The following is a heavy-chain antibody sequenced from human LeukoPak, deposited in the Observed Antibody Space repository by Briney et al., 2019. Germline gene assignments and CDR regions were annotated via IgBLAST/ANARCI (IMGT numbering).Heavy chain of an antibody. CDR2: IWYDGSNK. V-gene: IGHV3-33*01. CDR3: TRDVGTYYYGSGSYGMDV. Sequence: PGRSLGLSCAASGFTFSSYGMHWVRQAPGKGLEWVAVIWYDGSNKYYADSVKGRFTISRDNSKNTLYLQMNSLRAEDTAVYYCTRDVGTYYYGSGSYGMDVWGQGTTVTVFS. D-gene: IGHD3-10*01. J-gene: IGHJ6*02. CDR1: GFTFSSYG.